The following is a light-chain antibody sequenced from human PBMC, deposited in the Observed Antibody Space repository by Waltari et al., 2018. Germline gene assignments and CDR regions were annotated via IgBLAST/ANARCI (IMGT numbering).Light chain of an antibody. V-gene: IGKV1-33*01. Sequence: DIQMTQSPYYLSASVGDRVTITCQASQDISNYLNWYQQKPGKAPKLLIYDASNLETGVPSRFSGSGSGTDFTFTISSLQPEDIATYYCQQYDNLPIFTFGPGTKVDIK. CDR3: QQYDNLPIFT. J-gene: IGKJ3*01. CDR1: QDISNY. CDR2: DAS.